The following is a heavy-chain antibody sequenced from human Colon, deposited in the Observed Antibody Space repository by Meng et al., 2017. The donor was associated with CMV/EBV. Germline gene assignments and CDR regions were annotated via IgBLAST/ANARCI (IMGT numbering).Heavy chain of an antibody. CDR1: EFAFSDYW. Sequence: SCAAHEFAFSDYWRHWVRQAPGKGLVWVSRIKYDGRSTTYADSVKGRFTISRDNAQNTVYLQMNSLRAEDTAVYYCAKYCSSGACLDYWGQGTLVTVSS. CDR2: IKYDGRST. D-gene: IGHD2-2*01. J-gene: IGHJ4*02. V-gene: IGHV3-74*03. CDR3: AKYCSSGACLDY.